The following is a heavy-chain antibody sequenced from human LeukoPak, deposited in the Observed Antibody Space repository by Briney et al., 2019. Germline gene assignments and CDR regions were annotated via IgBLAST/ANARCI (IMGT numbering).Heavy chain of an antibody. CDR1: GGTFSSYA. V-gene: IGHV1-69*04. CDR3: ARGRTSDYYYYGMDV. D-gene: IGHD2-2*01. Sequence: SVKVSCKASGGTFSSYAISWVRQAPGQGLEWMGRIIPILGIANYAQKFQGRVTITADKSTSTAYMELSSLRSEDTAVYYCARGRTSDYYYYGMDVWGQGTTVTVSS. J-gene: IGHJ6*02. CDR2: IIPILGIA.